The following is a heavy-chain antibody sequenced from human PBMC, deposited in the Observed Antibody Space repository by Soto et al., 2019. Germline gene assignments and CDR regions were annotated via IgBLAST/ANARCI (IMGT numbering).Heavy chain of an antibody. J-gene: IGHJ4*02. CDR1: GGSISSGGYS. CDR2: IYHSGST. D-gene: IGHD1-26*01. Sequence: SETLSLTCAVSGGSISSGGYSWSWIRQPPGKGLEWIGYIYHSGSTNYNPSLKSRVTISVDTSKNQFSLKLSSVTAADTAVYYCARGEWELPGYFDYWGQGTLVTVSS. V-gene: IGHV4-30-2*01. CDR3: ARGEWELPGYFDY.